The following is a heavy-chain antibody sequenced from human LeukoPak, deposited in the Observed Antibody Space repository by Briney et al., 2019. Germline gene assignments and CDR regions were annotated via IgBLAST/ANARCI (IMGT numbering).Heavy chain of an antibody. J-gene: IGHJ6*03. CDR1: GFSFSSYE. V-gene: IGHV3-21*01. Sequence: GGSLRLSCAASGFSFSSYEMNWVRQAPGKGLEWVSSISSRSRYIYYADSVKGRFTTSRDNTKNSLYLQMNNLRAEDTGVYYCARDSAIVVLAYMDVWGKGTTVTVSS. CDR3: ARDSAIVVLAYMDV. CDR2: ISSRSRYI. D-gene: IGHD2-15*01.